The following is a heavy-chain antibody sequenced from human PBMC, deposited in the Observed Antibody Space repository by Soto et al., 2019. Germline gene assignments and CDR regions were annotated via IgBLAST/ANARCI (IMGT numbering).Heavy chain of an antibody. CDR3: TKVLALPPTEALDN. CDR1: GFNFNVAW. J-gene: IGHJ3*02. D-gene: IGHD3-3*02. Sequence: EGQLVESWGRVVEPGGSLRLSCAASGFNFNVAWMNWVRQSPGKGLEWLGRIKSKGGGETTEYVAVVNVRLTFSRDDSKNNLYLQMNSLKSEDTAVYYCTKVLALPPTEALDNWGQGTMVTVSS. CDR2: IKSKGGGETT. V-gene: IGHV3-15*01.